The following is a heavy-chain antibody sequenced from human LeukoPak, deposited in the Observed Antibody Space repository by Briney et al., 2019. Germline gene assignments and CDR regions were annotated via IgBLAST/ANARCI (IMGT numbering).Heavy chain of an antibody. D-gene: IGHD5-18*01. CDR3: ARDPVTYSYGLYYYYYGMDV. CDR1: GFTFSSYA. V-gene: IGHV3-23*01. CDR2: ISGSGGNT. J-gene: IGHJ6*02. Sequence: GGSLRLSCAASGFTFSSYAMSWVRQAPGKGLEWVSAISGSGGNTYYADSVKGRFTISRDNSKNTLYLQMNSLRAEDTAVYYCARDPVTYSYGLYYYYYGMDVWGQGTTVTVSS.